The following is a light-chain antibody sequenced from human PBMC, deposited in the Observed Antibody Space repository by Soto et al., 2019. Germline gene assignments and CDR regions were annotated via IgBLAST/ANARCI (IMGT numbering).Light chain of an antibody. CDR2: DVT. CDR3: SSYAGSGTFEI. CDR1: TSDSGVYNY. J-gene: IGLJ2*01. V-gene: IGLV2-14*01. Sequence: QSALTQPASVSASPGQSVTNSCTGTTSDSGVYNYVSWYQQHPGKAPKLMIYDVTNRPSGVSNRFSGSKSGNTASLTISGLQAEDEADYYCSSYAGSGTFEIFGGGTKLTVL.